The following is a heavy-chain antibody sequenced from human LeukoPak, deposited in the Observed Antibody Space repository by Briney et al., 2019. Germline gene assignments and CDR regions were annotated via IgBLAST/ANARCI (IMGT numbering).Heavy chain of an antibody. D-gene: IGHD3-9*01. V-gene: IGHV1-46*01. Sequence: ASVKVSCTASGYTFTSYYMHWVRQAPGQGLEWMGIINPSGGSTSYAQKFQGRVTMTRGTSTSTVYMELSSLRSEDTAVYYCARANHYDILTGYSDDAFDIWGQGTMVTVSS. CDR3: ARANHYDILTGYSDDAFDI. J-gene: IGHJ3*02. CDR1: GYTFTSYY. CDR2: INPSGGST.